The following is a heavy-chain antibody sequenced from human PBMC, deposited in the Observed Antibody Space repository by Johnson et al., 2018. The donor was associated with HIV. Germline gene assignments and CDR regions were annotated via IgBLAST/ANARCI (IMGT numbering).Heavy chain of an antibody. V-gene: IGHV3-30*04. CDR1: AFTFSSYA. D-gene: IGHD1-26*01. J-gene: IGHJ3*02. CDR2: ISYDASNK. CDR3: ASREVGAKSEHAFDI. Sequence: QVQLVESGGGVVRPGESLRLSCAASAFTFSSYAMHWVRQAPGKGLEWVAVISYDASNKYYADSVQGRFTISRDNSKNTLYLQMNSLRAEDTAVYYCASREVGAKSEHAFDIWGQGTMVTVSS.